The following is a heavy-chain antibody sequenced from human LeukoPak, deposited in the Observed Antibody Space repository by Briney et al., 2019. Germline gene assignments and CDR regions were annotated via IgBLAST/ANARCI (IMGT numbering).Heavy chain of an antibody. Sequence: GGSLRLSCAASGFTFSDYYMSWIRQAPGKGLEWVSYISSSSSYTNHADSVKGRFTISRDNAKNSLYLQMNSLRAEDTAVYYCARVMTYSSSWYYFDYWGQGTLVTVSS. V-gene: IGHV3-11*06. J-gene: IGHJ4*02. CDR1: GFTFSDYY. CDR3: ARVMTYSSSWYYFDY. D-gene: IGHD6-13*01. CDR2: ISSSSSYT.